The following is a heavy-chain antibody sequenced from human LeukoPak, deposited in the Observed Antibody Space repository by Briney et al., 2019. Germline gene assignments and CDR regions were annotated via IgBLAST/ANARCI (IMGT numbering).Heavy chain of an antibody. J-gene: IGHJ6*02. CDR3: ARRSGPNFYYYAMDV. CDR1: GYMFSDFW. CDR2: IYPGNSNT. Sequence: GESLKISCKGSGYMFSDFWIDWVRQLPGGGLEWMGVIYPGNSNTAYSPSFQGQVTISADKSISTAYLQWSSLKASDTAIFYCARRSGPNFYYYAMDVWGQGTTVTVSS. V-gene: IGHV5-51*01. D-gene: IGHD2-15*01.